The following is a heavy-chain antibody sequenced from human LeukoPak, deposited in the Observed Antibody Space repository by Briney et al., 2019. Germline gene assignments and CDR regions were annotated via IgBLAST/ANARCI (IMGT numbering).Heavy chain of an antibody. CDR1: GFTFDDYT. CDR3: AKGGSGSKYYYYYYYMDV. Sequence: GGSLRLSCAASGFTFDDYTMHWVRQAPGKGLEWVSLISWDGGSTYYADSVKGRFTISRDNSKNSLYLQMNSLRTEDTVLYYCAKGGSGSKYYYYYYYMDVWGKGTTVTISS. CDR2: ISWDGGST. V-gene: IGHV3-43*01. D-gene: IGHD3-10*01. J-gene: IGHJ6*03.